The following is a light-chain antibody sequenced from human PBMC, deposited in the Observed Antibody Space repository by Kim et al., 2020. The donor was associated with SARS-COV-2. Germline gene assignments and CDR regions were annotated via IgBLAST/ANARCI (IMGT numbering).Light chain of an antibody. CDR1: QSVSSSY. V-gene: IGKV3-20*01. CDR2: GAS. Sequence: EIVFTQSPGTLSLSPGERATLSCRASQSVSSSYLACYQQKPGQAPRLLIYGASSGATGIPDRFSGSGSGTDFTLTISRLEPEDFAVYYCQQYGSSSYTFGQGTKLEI. CDR3: QQYGSSSYT. J-gene: IGKJ2*01.